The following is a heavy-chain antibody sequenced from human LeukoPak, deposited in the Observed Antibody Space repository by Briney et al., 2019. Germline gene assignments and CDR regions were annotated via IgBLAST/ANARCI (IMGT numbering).Heavy chain of an antibody. Sequence: GGFLRLSCAASGFTFSSNYMSWVRQAPGKGLEWVSVIYSGGSTYYADSVKGRFTISRDNSKNTLYLQMNSLRAEDTAVYYCARGQVVVTAGAAFDIWGQGTMVTVSS. V-gene: IGHV3-53*01. CDR1: GFTFSSNY. CDR3: ARGQVVVTAGAAFDI. J-gene: IGHJ3*02. CDR2: IYSGGST. D-gene: IGHD2-21*02.